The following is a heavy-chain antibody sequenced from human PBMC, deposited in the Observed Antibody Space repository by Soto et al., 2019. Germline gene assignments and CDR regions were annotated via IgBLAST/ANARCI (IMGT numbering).Heavy chain of an antibody. Sequence: GGSLRLSCAASGFTFSSYAMSWVRQAPGKGLEWVSAISGSGGSTYYADSVKGRFTISRDNSKNTLYLQMNSLRAEDTAVYYCAKDLTGGSGWLHDAFDIWGQGTMVTVSS. CDR2: ISGSGGST. J-gene: IGHJ3*02. CDR3: AKDLTGGSGWLHDAFDI. CDR1: GFTFSSYA. V-gene: IGHV3-23*01. D-gene: IGHD6-19*01.